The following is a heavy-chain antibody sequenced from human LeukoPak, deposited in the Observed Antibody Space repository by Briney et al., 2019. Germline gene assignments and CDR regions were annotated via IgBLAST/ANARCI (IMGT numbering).Heavy chain of an antibody. CDR2: INHSGST. CDR1: GGSFSGYY. J-gene: IGHJ4*02. V-gene: IGHV4-34*01. CDR3: ARGSDCSGGSCYEFDY. Sequence: PSETLSLTCAVYGGSFSGYYWSWIRQPPGKGLEWIGEINHSGSTNYNPSLKSRVTISVDTSKNQFSLKLSSVTAADTAVYYCARGSDCSGGSCYEFDYWGQGTLVTVSS. D-gene: IGHD2-15*01.